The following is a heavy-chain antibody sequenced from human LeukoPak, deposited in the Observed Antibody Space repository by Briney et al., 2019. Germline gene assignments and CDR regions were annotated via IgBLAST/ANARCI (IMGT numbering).Heavy chain of an antibody. V-gene: IGHV3-20*04. D-gene: IGHD3-10*01. CDR1: GFTFDDYG. Sequence: GGSLRLSCAASGFTFDDYGMSWVRQAPGKGLEWVSDINWNGGSTGYAGSVKGRFTISRDNAKNSLYLQMNSLRAEATALYYCARVRYGSGSYYNYYYYYMDVWGKGTTVTVSS. CDR3: ARVRYGSGSYYNYYYYYMDV. CDR2: INWNGGST. J-gene: IGHJ6*03.